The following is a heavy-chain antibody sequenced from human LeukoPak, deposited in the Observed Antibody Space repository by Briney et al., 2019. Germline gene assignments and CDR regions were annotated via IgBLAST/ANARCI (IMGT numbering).Heavy chain of an antibody. J-gene: IGHJ4*02. CDR1: GVSISSYY. V-gene: IGHV4-59*08. Sequence: SETLSLTCTVSGVSISSYYWSWIRQPPGKGLEWIGYIYYSGSTNYNPSLKSRVIISVDTSKNQFSLKLSSVTAADTAVYFCARHIGGYYFDYWGQGTLVTVSS. CDR3: ARHIGGYYFDY. D-gene: IGHD1-26*01. CDR2: IYYSGST.